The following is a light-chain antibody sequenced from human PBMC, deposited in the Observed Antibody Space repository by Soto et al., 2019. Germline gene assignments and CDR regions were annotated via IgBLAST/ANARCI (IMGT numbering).Light chain of an antibody. CDR1: QGISSY. J-gene: IGKJ2*01. CDR2: AAS. V-gene: IGKV1-9*01. Sequence: IQLTQSPSSLSASVGDRVTVTCRASQGISSYLAWYQQQPGKAPKLLIYAASTLQRGVSSRFSGSESATDFTLAISSLQPEDFATYYCQQLNSYPPTFGQGTKLEIK. CDR3: QQLNSYPPT.